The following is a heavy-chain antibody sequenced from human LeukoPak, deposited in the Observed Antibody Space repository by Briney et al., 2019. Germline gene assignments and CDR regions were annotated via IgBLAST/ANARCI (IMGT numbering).Heavy chain of an antibody. CDR3: ARRFFPTTYYFDSRNYYRSGYFDY. CDR1: GDSVSSNSVA. D-gene: IGHD3-22*01. J-gene: IGHJ4*02. Sequence: SQTLSLTCAISGDSVSSNSVAWNWIRQSPSRGLEWLGRTYYRSKWYNEYALSVKSRITINPDTSKNQFSLQLNSVTPEDTAVYYCARRFFPTTYYFDSRNYYRSGYFDYWGQGTLVTVSS. CDR2: TYYRSKWYN. V-gene: IGHV6-1*01.